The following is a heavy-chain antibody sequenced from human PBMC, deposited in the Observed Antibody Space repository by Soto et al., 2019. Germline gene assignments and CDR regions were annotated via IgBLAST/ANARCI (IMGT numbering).Heavy chain of an antibody. CDR2: ISVSVGST. V-gene: IGHV3-23*01. CDR1: GLPFAPST. J-gene: IGHJ4*02. CDR3: AKRDVPHSTSNAYFYDH. Sequence: PGGYLRLSSGVSGLPFAPSTMSWVRQAPGKGLEWVSTISVSVGSTYSADSVQGRFTVSSDISDNTLFLRMTSLTADDTAVYFCAKRDVPHSTSNAYFYDHWGRGVPVTVSS. D-gene: IGHD2-21*02.